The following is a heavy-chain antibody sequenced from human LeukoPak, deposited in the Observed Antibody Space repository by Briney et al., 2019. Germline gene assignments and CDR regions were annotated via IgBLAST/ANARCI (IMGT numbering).Heavy chain of an antibody. CDR1: GYTFTSYG. CDR2: ISAYNGNT. CDR3: ARSSMAYSSGWYDY. V-gene: IGHV1-18*01. Sequence: ASVTVSCKASGYTFTSYGIRWVRQAPGQGLEWMGWISAYNGNTNYAQKLQGRVTMTTDTSTSTAYMELRSLRSDDTAVYYCARSSMAYSSGWYDYWGQGTLVTVSS. D-gene: IGHD6-19*01. J-gene: IGHJ4*02.